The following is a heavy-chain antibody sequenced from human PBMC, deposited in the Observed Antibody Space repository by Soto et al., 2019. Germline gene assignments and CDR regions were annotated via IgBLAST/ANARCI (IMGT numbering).Heavy chain of an antibody. J-gene: IGHJ4*02. CDR3: ARVDDYVWGSFRP. D-gene: IGHD3-16*02. Sequence: ASVKVSCKASGYTFTTHGISWVQQAPGQGLEWMGWISPYNGKTTYAQKVQGRVTMTTDTSTSTAYMELRGLRSDDTAVYYCARVDDYVWGSFRPWGQGTQVTVSS. CDR2: ISPYNGKT. CDR1: GYTFTTHG. V-gene: IGHV1-18*04.